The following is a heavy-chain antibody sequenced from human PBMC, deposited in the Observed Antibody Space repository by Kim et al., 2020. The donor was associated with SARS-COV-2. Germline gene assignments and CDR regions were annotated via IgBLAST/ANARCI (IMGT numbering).Heavy chain of an antibody. J-gene: IGHJ4*02. CDR2: GP. CDR3: ARSSYPYYFDY. D-gene: IGHD3-16*02. Sequence: GPIYADSVKGRFTISRANAKSTLYLQLNILRAEDTAVYYCARSSYPYYFDYWGQGALVTVSS. V-gene: IGHV3-74*01.